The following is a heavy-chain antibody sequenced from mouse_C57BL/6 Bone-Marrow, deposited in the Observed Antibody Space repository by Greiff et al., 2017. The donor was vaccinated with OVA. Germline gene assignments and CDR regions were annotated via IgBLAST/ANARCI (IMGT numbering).Heavy chain of an antibody. CDR2: IYPGSGNT. CDR1: GYTFTDHY. J-gene: IGHJ2*01. Sequence: VQLQQSGAEVVRPGASVKLSCKASGYTFTDHYINWVKQRPGQGLEWIARIYPGSGNTYSNEKFTGKATLTAEKSSNPAYMQLSNLKTEDSAGYFCARDEGVFLEYWGQGTTLTVSS. V-gene: IGHV1-76*01. CDR3: ARDEGVFLEY.